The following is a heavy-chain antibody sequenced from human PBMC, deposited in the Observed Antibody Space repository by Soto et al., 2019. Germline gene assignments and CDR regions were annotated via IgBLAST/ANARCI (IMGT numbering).Heavy chain of an antibody. V-gene: IGHV3-7*01. CDR1: GFTFSTYW. J-gene: IGHJ3*01. CDR2: IRQDGSDK. D-gene: IGHD6-13*01. Sequence: GGSLRLSCSASGFTFSTYWMSWVRQAPGKGLEWVANIRQDGSDKYYMDSVKGRFTISRDNAKNSLYLQMNSLRAEDTAVYHCARFRWYSSKRYDAFDLWGQGTMVTVSS. CDR3: ARFRWYSSKRYDAFDL.